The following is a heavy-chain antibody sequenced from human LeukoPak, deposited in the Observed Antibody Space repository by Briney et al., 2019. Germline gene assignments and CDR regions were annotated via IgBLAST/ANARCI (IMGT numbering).Heavy chain of an antibody. CDR2: IIPILGIA. CDR1: GGTFSSYA. CDR3: AREGIRGYSYGYGANLNDY. D-gene: IGHD5-18*01. Sequence: GSSVKVSCKASGGTFSSYAISWVRQAPGQGLEWMGRIIPILGIANYAQKFQGRVTITADKSTSTAYMELSSLRSEDTAVYYCAREGIRGYSYGYGANLNDYWGQGTLVTVSS. V-gene: IGHV1-69*04. J-gene: IGHJ4*02.